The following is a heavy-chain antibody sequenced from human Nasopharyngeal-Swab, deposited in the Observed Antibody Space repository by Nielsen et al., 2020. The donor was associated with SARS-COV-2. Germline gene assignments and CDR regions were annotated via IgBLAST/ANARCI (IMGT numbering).Heavy chain of an antibody. V-gene: IGHV3-66*01. CDR1: GFTVSTNY. D-gene: IGHD4-23*01. Sequence: GESLKIPCAASGFTVSTNYMNWVRQAPGKGLEWVSVIYSGGSTYYMDSVKARFTISRDNSKNTLSLQMNSLRAEDTAIYYCARGTAVAGGYYLDYWGQGTLVTVSS. CDR2: IYSGGST. CDR3: ARGTAVAGGYYLDY. J-gene: IGHJ4*02.